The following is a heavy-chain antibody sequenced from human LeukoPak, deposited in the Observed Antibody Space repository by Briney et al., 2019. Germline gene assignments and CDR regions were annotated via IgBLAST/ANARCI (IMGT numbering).Heavy chain of an antibody. Sequence: GRSLRLSCAASGFTFSSYAMHWVRQAPGKGLEWVAVVSYDGSNKYYADSVKGRFTISRDNSKNTLYLQMNSLRAEDTAVYYRARDTTPPRFGVVRSDAFDIWGQGTMVTVSS. D-gene: IGHD3-3*01. V-gene: IGHV3-30-3*01. J-gene: IGHJ3*02. CDR1: GFTFSSYA. CDR2: VSYDGSNK. CDR3: ARDTTPPRFGVVRSDAFDI.